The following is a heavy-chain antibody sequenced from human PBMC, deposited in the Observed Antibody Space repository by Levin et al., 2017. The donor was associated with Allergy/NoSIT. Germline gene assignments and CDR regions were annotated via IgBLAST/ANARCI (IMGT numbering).Heavy chain of an antibody. CDR3: ANFYYDSSGYYRDAFDI. J-gene: IGHJ3*02. CDR2: ISSTSNTI. CDR1: GFTFSTYS. V-gene: IGHV3-48*02. D-gene: IGHD3-22*01. Sequence: GESLKISCAASGFTFSTYSMNWVRQAPGKGLEWVSYISSTSNTIYYADSVKGRFTISRDNAKNSLYLQMNSLRDEDTAVYYWANFYYDSSGYYRDAFDIWGQGTMVTVSS.